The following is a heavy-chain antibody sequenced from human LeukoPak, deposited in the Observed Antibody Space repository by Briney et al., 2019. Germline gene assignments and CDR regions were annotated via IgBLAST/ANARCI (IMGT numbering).Heavy chain of an antibody. D-gene: IGHD1-20*01. CDR1: GFAFNNAW. Sequence: GGSLRLSCAVSGFAFNNAWMGWVRQAPGKGLEWVSAISGSGGSTYYADSVKGRFTISRDNSKNTLYLQMNSLRAEDTAVYYCAKSYNWNAHYYYYMDVWGKGTTVTVSS. CDR3: AKSYNWNAHYYYYMDV. V-gene: IGHV3-23*01. CDR2: ISGSGGST. J-gene: IGHJ6*03.